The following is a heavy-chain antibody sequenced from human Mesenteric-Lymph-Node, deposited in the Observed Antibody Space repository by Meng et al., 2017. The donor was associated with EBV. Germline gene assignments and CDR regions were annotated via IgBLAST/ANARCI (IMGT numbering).Heavy chain of an antibody. J-gene: IGHJ4*02. CDR2: INHLGST. CDR1: GDSISSSHW. Sequence: GRLQAPGPGLGKPSGPLSLPVAVSGDSISSSHWWSWVRQTPGKGLEWLGEINHLGSTNYNPSLKSRVTILDDKSKNQFSLELTSVTAADTAVYYCARGDYDFWSGHYFDYWGQGTLVTVSS. CDR3: ARGDYDFWSGHYFDY. D-gene: IGHD3-3*01. V-gene: IGHV4-4*02.